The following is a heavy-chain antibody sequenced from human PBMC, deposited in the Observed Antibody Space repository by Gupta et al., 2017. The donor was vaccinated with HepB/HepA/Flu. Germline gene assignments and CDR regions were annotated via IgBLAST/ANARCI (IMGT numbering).Heavy chain of an antibody. J-gene: IGHJ4*02. CDR2: IYHSRKT. CDR3: ARAVSSGGLHFGYDFEY. CDR1: GGSISSGDYY. Sequence: QVQLQESGPGLVKPSQTLSLTCTVSGGSISSGDYYWTWIRQSPGKGLEWIGSIYHSRKTYDYTPSLKSRASISIDTAKKQLSLKLNSVNAADTAVYYWARAVSSGGLHFGYDFEYWGQGTLVTVSS. D-gene: IGHD5-12*01. V-gene: IGHV4-30-4*01.